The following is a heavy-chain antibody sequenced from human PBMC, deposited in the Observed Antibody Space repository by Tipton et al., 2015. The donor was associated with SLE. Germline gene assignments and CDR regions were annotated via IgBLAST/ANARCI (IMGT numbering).Heavy chain of an antibody. D-gene: IGHD3-16*02. J-gene: IGHJ3*01. CDR2: IIASSTFI. CDR1: GFTFSSYS. Sequence: SLRLSCAASGFTFSSYSLNWVRQAPGKGLEWVSSIIASSTFIYYADSVKGRFTISRDNAKNSLYLQMNSLTAEDTAVYYCARKRGSYRAFDLWGQGTMVTVSS. CDR3: ARKRGSYRAFDL. V-gene: IGHV3-21*01.